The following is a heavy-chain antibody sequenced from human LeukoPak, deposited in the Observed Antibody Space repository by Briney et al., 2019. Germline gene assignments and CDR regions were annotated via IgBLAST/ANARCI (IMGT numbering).Heavy chain of an antibody. CDR2: IYYSGST. Sequence: SETLSLTCTVSGGSISSYYWSWIRQPPGKGLEWIGYIYYSGSTNYNPSLKSRVTISVDTSKNQFSLKLSSVTAADTAVYYCARVGVGATIVYWGQGTLVTVSS. CDR1: GGSISSYY. CDR3: ARVGVGATIVY. D-gene: IGHD1-26*01. J-gene: IGHJ4*02. V-gene: IGHV4-59*01.